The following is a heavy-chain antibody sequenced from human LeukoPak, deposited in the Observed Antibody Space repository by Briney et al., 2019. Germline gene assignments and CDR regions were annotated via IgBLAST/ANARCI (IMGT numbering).Heavy chain of an antibody. CDR2: ISGSGGDT. CDR3: AKPFYDFWSGYSPFDY. J-gene: IGHJ4*02. CDR1: GFAFSNFL. Sequence: GALRLSCAASGFAFSNFLMTWVRQAPGKGPEWVSAISGSGGDTYYADSVKGRFTISRDNSKNTLYLQMNSLRAEDTAVYYCAKPFYDFWSGYSPFDYWGQGTLVTVSS. D-gene: IGHD3-3*01. V-gene: IGHV3-23*01.